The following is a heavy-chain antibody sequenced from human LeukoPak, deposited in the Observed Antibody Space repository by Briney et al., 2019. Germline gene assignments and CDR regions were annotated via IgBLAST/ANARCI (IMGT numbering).Heavy chain of an antibody. CDR2: ISYDGSNK. V-gene: IGHV3-30*03. D-gene: IGHD3-3*01. CDR3: ARMSGSRLPGY. CDR1: GFTFSSYG. Sequence: GGSLRLSCAASGFTFSSYGMHWVRQAPGKGLEWVAVISYDGSNKYYADSVKGRFTISRDNSKNTLYLQMNSLRAEDTAVYYCARMSGSRLPGYWGQGTLVTVSS. J-gene: IGHJ4*02.